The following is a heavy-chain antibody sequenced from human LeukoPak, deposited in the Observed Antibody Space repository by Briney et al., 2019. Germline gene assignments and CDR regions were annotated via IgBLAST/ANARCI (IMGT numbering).Heavy chain of an antibody. J-gene: IGHJ5*02. V-gene: IGHV3-21*01. CDR2: ISSSSSYI. CDR1: GFTFSSYS. D-gene: IGHD6-19*01. CDR3: ARAVAGTHWFDP. Sequence: NPGGSLRLSCAASGFTFSSYSMNWVRQAPGKGLEWVSSISSSSSYIYYADSVKGRFTISRDNAKNSLYLQMNSLRAGDTAVYYCARAVAGTHWFDPWGQGTLVTVSS.